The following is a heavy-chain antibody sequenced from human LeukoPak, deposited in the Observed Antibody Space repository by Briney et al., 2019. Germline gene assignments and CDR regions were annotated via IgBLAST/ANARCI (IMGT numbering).Heavy chain of an antibody. J-gene: IGHJ6*02. CDR1: GFTFSSYS. D-gene: IGHD3-10*01. Sequence: GGSLRLSCAASGFTFSSYSMNWVRQAPGKGLEWVAYISSSSSYIYYADSVKGRFTISRENANNSLYLQMNSLRAEDTAVYYCAITDGFGEFYYYYGMDVWGQGTTVTVSS. CDR2: ISSSSSYI. V-gene: IGHV3-21*01. CDR3: AITDGFGEFYYYYGMDV.